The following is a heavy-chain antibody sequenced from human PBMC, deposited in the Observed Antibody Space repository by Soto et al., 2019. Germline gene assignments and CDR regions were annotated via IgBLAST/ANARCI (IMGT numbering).Heavy chain of an antibody. D-gene: IGHD5-12*01. CDR2: IDWDDDK. CDR1: GFSLSTSGMC. V-gene: IGHV2-70*01. J-gene: IGHJ4*02. Sequence: SGPTLVNPTQTLTLTCTFSGFSLSTSGMCVSWIRQPPGKALEWLALIDWDDDKYYSTSLKTRLTISKDTSKNQVVLTMTNMDPVDTATYYCARIRIPDGYKPSYFYYWGQGTLVTVSS. CDR3: ARIRIPDGYKPSYFYY.